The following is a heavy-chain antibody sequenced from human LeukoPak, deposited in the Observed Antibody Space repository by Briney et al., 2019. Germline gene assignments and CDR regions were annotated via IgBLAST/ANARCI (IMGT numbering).Heavy chain of an antibody. CDR3: ARGPSITIFGVVNDY. D-gene: IGHD3-3*01. J-gene: IGHJ4*02. V-gene: IGHV1-18*01. CDR2: ISGYNGNT. Sequence: GASVKVSCKASGYTFTSYGISWVRQAPGQGLEWMGWISGYNGNTNYAQKVKGRVTMTIDKSTSTAYMELGSLRSDDTAVYYCARGPSITIFGVVNDYWGQGTLVTVSS. CDR1: GYTFTSYG.